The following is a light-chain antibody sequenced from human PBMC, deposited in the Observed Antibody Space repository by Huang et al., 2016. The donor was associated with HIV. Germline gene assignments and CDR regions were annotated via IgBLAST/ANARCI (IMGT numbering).Light chain of an antibody. Sequence: IQLTQSPSSLSASVGDRVTITCRASQGISSSLAWYQQQPGKAPKLLIYTASTLQSGVPSRFGGSGSGTDFTLTISSLQPEDSATYYCQQLHSDPLTFGGGTKVEIK. CDR1: QGISSS. V-gene: IGKV1-9*01. CDR2: TAS. CDR3: QQLHSDPLT. J-gene: IGKJ4*01.